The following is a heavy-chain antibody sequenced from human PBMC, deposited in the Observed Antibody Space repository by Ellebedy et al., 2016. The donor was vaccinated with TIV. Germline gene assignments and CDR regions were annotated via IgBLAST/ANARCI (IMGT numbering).Heavy chain of an antibody. Sequence: SETLSLXCAVYGGSFSGYYWSWIRQPPGKGLEWIGEINHSGSTNYNPSLKSRVTISVDTSKNQFSLKLSSVTAADTAVYYCARVRTVLRYFDWYGEHFDYWGQGTLVTVSS. V-gene: IGHV4-34*01. CDR2: INHSGST. J-gene: IGHJ4*02. CDR1: GGSFSGYY. D-gene: IGHD3-9*01. CDR3: ARVRTVLRYFDWYGEHFDY.